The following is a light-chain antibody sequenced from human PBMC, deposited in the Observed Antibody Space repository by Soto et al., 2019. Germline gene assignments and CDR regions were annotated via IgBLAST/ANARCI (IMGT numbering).Light chain of an antibody. V-gene: IGKV3-20*01. CDR2: GAS. J-gene: IGKJ1*01. Sequence: DIVVTQSPGTLSLSPGERATLSCRASQSVSSSYLAWYQQKPGQAPRLLIYGASSRATGIPDRFSGSGSGTDFTLTISRLEPEDFAVYYCQQYGSSPQTFGQGTKVEIK. CDR3: QQYGSSPQT. CDR1: QSVSSSY.